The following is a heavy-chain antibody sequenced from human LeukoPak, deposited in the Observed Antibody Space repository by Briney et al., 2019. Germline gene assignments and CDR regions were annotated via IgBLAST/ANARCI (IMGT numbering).Heavy chain of an antibody. J-gene: IGHJ6*03. V-gene: IGHV4-34*01. CDR1: GGSFSGYY. CDR3: ARRILGEWLRLGYYMDV. Sequence: SETLSLTCAVYGGSFSGYYWSWIRQPPGKGLEWIGEINHSGSTNYNPSLKSRVTISVDTSKNQFSLKLSSVTAADTAVYYCARRILGEWLRLGYYMDVWGKGTTVTVSS. CDR2: INHSGST. D-gene: IGHD6-19*01.